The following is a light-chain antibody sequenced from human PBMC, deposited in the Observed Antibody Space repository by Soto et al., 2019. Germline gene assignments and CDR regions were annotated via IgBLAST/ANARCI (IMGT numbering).Light chain of an antibody. J-gene: IGKJ1*01. CDR2: WAS. CDR1: QSVLDNSDNRNY. V-gene: IGKV4-1*01. CDR3: QQYYSSPQA. Sequence: DSVMTQSPDYLAVSLGARAILNCKSIQSVLDNSDNRNYLAWYQQKSGQPPRPIMYWASSRNSGVPDRFSGSGSGTDFILTISSLQAEDAAVYFCQQYYSSPQAFGQGSKVDIK.